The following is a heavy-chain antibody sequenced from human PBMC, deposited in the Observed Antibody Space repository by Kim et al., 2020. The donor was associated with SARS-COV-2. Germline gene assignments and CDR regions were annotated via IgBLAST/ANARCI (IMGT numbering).Heavy chain of an antibody. CDR2: GKT. CDR3: AKTQGYCDY. J-gene: IGHJ4*02. V-gene: IGHV3-23*01. D-gene: IGHD3-22*01. Sequence: GKTNDADSVKGRFTISGDNSKNTRYLQMNSLRAEDTAVYYCAKTQGYCDYWGQGTLLTVSS.